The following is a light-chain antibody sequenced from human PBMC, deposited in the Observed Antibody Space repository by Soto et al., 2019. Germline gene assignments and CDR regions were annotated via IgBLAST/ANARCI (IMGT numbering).Light chain of an antibody. V-gene: IGKV3-11*01. CDR2: DAS. CDR3: QQRSNWHPSIN. CDR1: QSVSSY. Sequence: EIVLTQSPATLSLSPGERATLSCRASQSVSSYLAWYQQKPGQAPRLLIYDASNRATGIPARFSGSGSGTDFTLTISSLEPEDFAVYYCQQRSNWHPSINFGQGTRLEIK. J-gene: IGKJ5*01.